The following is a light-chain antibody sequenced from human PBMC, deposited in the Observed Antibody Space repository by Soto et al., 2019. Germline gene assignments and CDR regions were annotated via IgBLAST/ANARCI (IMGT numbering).Light chain of an antibody. CDR1: QSVSSNY. CDR2: GAS. J-gene: IGKJ5*01. Sequence: EIVLTQSPGTLSLSPGERATLSCRASQSVSSNYFAWYQQKPGQAPRLLIYGASSRATGIPDRFSGSGSGTDFTLTISRLEPEAFSVYYCQQYGSSLSITFGQGTRLEIK. CDR3: QQYGSSLSIT. V-gene: IGKV3-20*01.